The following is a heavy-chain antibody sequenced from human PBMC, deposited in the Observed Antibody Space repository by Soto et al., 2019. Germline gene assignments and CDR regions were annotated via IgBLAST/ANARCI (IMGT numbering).Heavy chain of an antibody. CDR2: IYYSGST. CDR3: ASRLGVVVVPAASAFFDY. V-gene: IGHV4-39*01. J-gene: IGHJ4*02. CDR1: GGSISSSSYY. D-gene: IGHD2-2*01. Sequence: QLQLQESGPGLVKPSEILSLTCTVSGGSISSSSYYWGWIRQPPGKGLEWIGSIYYSGSTYYNPSLKSRVTISVDTSKNQFSLKLSSVTAADTAVYYCASRLGVVVVPAASAFFDYWGQGTLVTVSS.